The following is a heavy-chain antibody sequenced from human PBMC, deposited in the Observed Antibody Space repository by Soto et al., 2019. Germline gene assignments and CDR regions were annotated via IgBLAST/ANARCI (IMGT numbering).Heavy chain of an antibody. CDR2: ISGSGGST. J-gene: IGHJ4*02. Sequence: GGSLRLSCAASGCTFSSYAMSWVRQAPGKGLEWVSAISGSGGSTYYADSVKGRFTISRDNAKNSLYLQMNSLRAEDTAVYYCARGRSEWELLNYWGQGTLVTVSS. D-gene: IGHD1-26*01. V-gene: IGHV3-23*01. CDR1: GCTFSSYA. CDR3: ARGRSEWELLNY.